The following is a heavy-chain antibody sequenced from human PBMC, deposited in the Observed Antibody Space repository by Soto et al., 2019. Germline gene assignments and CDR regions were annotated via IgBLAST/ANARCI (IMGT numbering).Heavy chain of an antibody. CDR3: ARRSSGYWFDP. CDR2: IYYSGST. V-gene: IGHV4-39*01. D-gene: IGHD5-12*01. J-gene: IGHJ5*02. CDR1: GGSISSSSYY. Sequence: SETLSLTCTVSGGSISSSSYYWGWIRQPPGKGLEWIGSIYYSGSTYYNPSLKSRVTISVDTSKNQFSLKLSSVTAADTAVYYCARRSSGYWFDPWGQGTLVTVSS.